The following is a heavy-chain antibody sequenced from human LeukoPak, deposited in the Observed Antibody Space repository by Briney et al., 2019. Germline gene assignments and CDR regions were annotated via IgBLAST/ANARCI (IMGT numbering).Heavy chain of an antibody. CDR3: ARDITDGWIDP. V-gene: IGHV1-2*02. CDR2: INPRSGGR. Sequence: ASVTVSFMSSEYTFIEYYIHWVRQAAGQGLEWMGWINPRSGGRNYVHKFQGRVSLTRDTSIKTAYMELSRLTLDDTAVYYCARDITDGWIDPWGEGTLVTVSS. J-gene: IGHJ5*02. CDR1: EYTFIEYY. D-gene: IGHD1-14*01.